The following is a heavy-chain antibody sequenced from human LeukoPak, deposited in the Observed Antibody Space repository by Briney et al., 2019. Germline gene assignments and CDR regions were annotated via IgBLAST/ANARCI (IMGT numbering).Heavy chain of an antibody. CDR3: ARDGPIPY. CDR2: ISSSRSYI. J-gene: IGHJ4*02. Sequence: GCLRLSCAAXGVTFSSDSMNGGREAPGKGGGWGSSISSSRSYIYHADSVKGGFTISRENGKNTLYGQRSRRREEDTAVYYCARDGPIPYWGQGTLVTVSS. V-gene: IGHV3-21*01. CDR1: GVTFSSDS.